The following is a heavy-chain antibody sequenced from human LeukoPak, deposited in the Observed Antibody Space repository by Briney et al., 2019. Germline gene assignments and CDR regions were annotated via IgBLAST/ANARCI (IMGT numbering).Heavy chain of an antibody. D-gene: IGHD3-3*01. CDR2: INSDGSST. V-gene: IGHV3-74*01. CDR1: GFTFSSYW. CDR3: ARGGISIFGVVIYMDV. Sequence: PGGSLRLSCAASGFTFSSYWMHWVRQAPGKGLVWVSRINSDGSSTSYADSVKGRFTISRDNAKNTLYLQMNSLRAEDTALYYCARGGISIFGVVIYMDVWGKGTTVTVSS. J-gene: IGHJ6*03.